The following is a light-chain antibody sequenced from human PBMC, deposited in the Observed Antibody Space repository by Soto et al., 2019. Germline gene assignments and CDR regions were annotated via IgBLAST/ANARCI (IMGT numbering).Light chain of an antibody. V-gene: IGKV1-39*01. CDR2: AAS. J-gene: IGKJ5*01. Sequence: DIHMTQSPSSLSASVGHRLTITCRASQSISSYLNWYQQKKGKAPKLLIYAASSLQSGVPSRFSGSGYGTDFTITISSMQPEDFATYYCQQSYSTPITFGQGTRLEIK. CDR3: QQSYSTPIT. CDR1: QSISSY.